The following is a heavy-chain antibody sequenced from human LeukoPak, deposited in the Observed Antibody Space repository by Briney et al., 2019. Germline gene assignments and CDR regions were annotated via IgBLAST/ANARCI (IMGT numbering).Heavy chain of an antibody. CDR3: AKCNTRPRVVVLNWFDP. V-gene: IGHV3-23*01. CDR1: GFTFSSYA. D-gene: IGHD3-22*01. J-gene: IGHJ5*02. Sequence: GGSLRLSCAASGFTFSSYAMSWVRQAPGKGLEWVSAISDSGGSTYYADSVKGRFTISRDNSKNTLYLQMSRLRGEDTAVYYWAKCNTRPRVVVLNWFDPWGQGTLVTVSS. CDR2: ISDSGGST.